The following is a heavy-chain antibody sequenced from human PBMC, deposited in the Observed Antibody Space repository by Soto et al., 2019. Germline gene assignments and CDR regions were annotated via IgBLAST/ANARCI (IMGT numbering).Heavy chain of an antibody. CDR3: VVRFVEWFHSFDY. Sequence: PGESLRPSCAVSGFTSTSYSMSWVRQVAGKGLEWVSTISGGGGRTFYADSVKGRFTTSRDNSNHTPYLQMSSPRAEDTAVYYCVVRFVEWFHSFDYWGQGTRVPVSS. J-gene: IGHJ4*02. CDR2: ISGGGGRT. CDR1: GFTSTSYS. V-gene: IGHV3-23*01. D-gene: IGHD3-3*01.